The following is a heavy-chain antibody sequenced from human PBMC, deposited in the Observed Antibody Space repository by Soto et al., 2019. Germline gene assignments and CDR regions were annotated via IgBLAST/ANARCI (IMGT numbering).Heavy chain of an antibody. CDR1: GFTFSSYA. Sequence: HPGGSLRLSCAASGFTFSSYAMHWVRQAPGKGLEWVAVISYDGSNKYYADSVKGRFTISRDNSKNTLYLQMNSLRAEDTAVYYCARETLAGYSSGWYALGTLYYYYGMDVWGQGTTVTVSS. D-gene: IGHD6-19*01. V-gene: IGHV3-30-3*01. J-gene: IGHJ6*02. CDR2: ISYDGSNK. CDR3: ARETLAGYSSGWYALGTLYYYYGMDV.